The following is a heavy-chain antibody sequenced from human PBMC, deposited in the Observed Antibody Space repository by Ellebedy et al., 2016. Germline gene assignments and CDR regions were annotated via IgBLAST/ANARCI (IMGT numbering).Heavy chain of an antibody. CDR1: GGSITSYY. D-gene: IGHD4-17*01. V-gene: IGHV4-59*01. J-gene: IGHJ5*02. CDR2: IYNSGIT. Sequence: SETLSLXCTVSGGSITSYYWSWIRQPPGKGLEWIGYIYNSGITSYNPSLKSRLTISIDTSKNQFSLKLSSVTAADTAVYYCAREVSTVTTTWFDPWGQGTLVTVSS. CDR3: AREVSTVTTTWFDP.